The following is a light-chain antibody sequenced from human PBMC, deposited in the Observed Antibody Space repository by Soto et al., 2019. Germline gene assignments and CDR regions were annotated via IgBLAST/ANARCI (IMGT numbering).Light chain of an antibody. J-gene: IGKJ4*01. CDR1: KTIRSH. CDR2: AAS. V-gene: IGKV1-39*01. Sequence: IEMTRSPSSLSPAVGDRVIITCRASKTIRSHLNWYQQKTGKAPKTLMYAASILQSGVPSRFTGSGYGTDFTLTISSVQTEDLSTYYGQQSYTTPLTFGAGTKVDIK. CDR3: QQSYTTPLT.